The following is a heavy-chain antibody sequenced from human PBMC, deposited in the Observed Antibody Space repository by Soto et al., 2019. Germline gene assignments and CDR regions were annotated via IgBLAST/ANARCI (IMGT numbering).Heavy chain of an antibody. CDR2: ISYDGSNK. D-gene: IGHD4-17*01. V-gene: IGHV3-30*03. J-gene: IGHJ2*01. CDR1: GFTFSSYG. CDR3: ATTATVTTGDWYFDL. Sequence: PVGSLRLSCAASGFTFSSYGMHWVRQAPGKGLEWVAVISYDGSNKYYADSVKGRFTISRDNSKNTLYLQMNSLRAEDTAVYYCATTATVTTGDWYFDLWGRGTLVTVSS.